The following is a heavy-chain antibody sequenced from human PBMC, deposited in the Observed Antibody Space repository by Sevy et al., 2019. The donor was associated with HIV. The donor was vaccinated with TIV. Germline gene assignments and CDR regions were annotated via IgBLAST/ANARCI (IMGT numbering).Heavy chain of an antibody. CDR3: AKDDYGDYDQHFQH. CDR1: GFTFSSYA. CDR2: IRASGDSK. D-gene: IGHD4-17*01. J-gene: IGHJ1*01. V-gene: IGHV3-23*01. Sequence: GGSLRLSCAASGFTFSSYAMSWVRQAPGKGLEWVTAIRASGDSKYYADSVKGRFTISRDNSKKTLFLQMNSLSAEDTAVYYCAKDDYGDYDQHFQHWGQGTLVTVSS.